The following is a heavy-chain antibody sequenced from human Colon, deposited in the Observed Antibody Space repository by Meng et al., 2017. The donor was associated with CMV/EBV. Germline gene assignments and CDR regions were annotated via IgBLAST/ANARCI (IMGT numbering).Heavy chain of an antibody. V-gene: IGHV3-11*01. J-gene: IGHJ5*02. CDR3: ARDTPHNAFDP. CDR2: ISSSGSTI. D-gene: IGHD2-15*01. Sequence: GESLKISCAASGFTFSDYYMSWIRQAPGKGLEWVSYISSSGSTIYYADSVKGRFTISRDNAKNSLYLQMNSLRAEDTAVYYCARDTPHNAFDPWGQGTPVTVSS. CDR1: GFTFSDYY.